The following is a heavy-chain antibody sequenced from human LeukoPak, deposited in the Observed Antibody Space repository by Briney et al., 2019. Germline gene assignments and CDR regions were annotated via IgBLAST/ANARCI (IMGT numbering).Heavy chain of an antibody. J-gene: IGHJ5*01. CDR1: GFTFSGYN. CDR2: ICSSSRSI. Sequence: PGGSLRLSCVGSGFTFSGYNIDWVRQAPGKGLEWVSSICSSSRSIYYADSLKGRITISRDNTKNSVFMQMSGLRVDDTAVYYCARERSGPAVRAHNWFDPWGRGTLVIVSS. V-gene: IGHV3-21*06. D-gene: IGHD1-26*01. CDR3: ARERSGPAVRAHNWFDP.